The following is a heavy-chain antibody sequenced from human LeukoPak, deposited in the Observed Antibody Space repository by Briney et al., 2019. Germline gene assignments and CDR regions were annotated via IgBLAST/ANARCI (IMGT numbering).Heavy chain of an antibody. Sequence: GGSLRLSCAASRFTFSTHAMHWVRQAPGKGLEWVAVISYDGRNKYYADSVKGRFTISRDNSKNTLYLQMNSLRAEDTAVYYCAKSHDYGGNSVYWGQGTLVTVSS. D-gene: IGHD4-23*01. CDR1: RFTFSTHA. J-gene: IGHJ4*02. V-gene: IGHV3-30-3*02. CDR2: ISYDGRNK. CDR3: AKSHDYGGNSVY.